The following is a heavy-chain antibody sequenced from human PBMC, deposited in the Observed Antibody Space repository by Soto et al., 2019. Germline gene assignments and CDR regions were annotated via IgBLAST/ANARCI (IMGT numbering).Heavy chain of an antibody. CDR2: IIPIFGTA. CDR1: GGTFSSYA. D-gene: IGHD1-26*01. J-gene: IGHJ4*02. Sequence: SVKVSCKASGGTFSSYAISWVRQAPGQGLEWMGGIIPIFGTANYAQKFQGRVTITADESTSTAYMELRSLRSDDTAVYYCARGPTSGSYSLWGQGTLVTVSS. V-gene: IGHV1-69*13. CDR3: ARGPTSGSYSL.